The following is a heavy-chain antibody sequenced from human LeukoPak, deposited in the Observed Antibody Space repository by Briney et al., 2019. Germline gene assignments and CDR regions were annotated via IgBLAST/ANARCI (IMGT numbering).Heavy chain of an antibody. V-gene: IGHV3-21*01. CDR2: ISSSSSYI. J-gene: IGHJ3*02. CDR1: GFTFSSYS. CDR3: ASLSYYYDSSGLLDAFDI. Sequence: GGSLRLSCAASGFTFSSYSMNWVRQAPGKGLEWVSSISSSSSYIYYADSVKGRFTIPRDNAKNSLYLQMNSLRAEDTAVYYCASLSYYYDSSGLLDAFDIWGQGTMVTVSS. D-gene: IGHD3-22*01.